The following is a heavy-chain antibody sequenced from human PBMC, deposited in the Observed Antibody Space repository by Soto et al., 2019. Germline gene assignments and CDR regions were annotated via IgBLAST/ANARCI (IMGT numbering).Heavy chain of an antibody. J-gene: IGHJ4*02. D-gene: IGHD1-26*01. CDR1: GYTFTSYY. Sequence: QVQLVQSGAEVKKPGASVKVSCNASGYTFTSYYMHWVRQAPGQGLEWMGIINPSGGSTSYAQKFQGRVTMTRDTSTSTVYMELSSLRSEDTAVYYCVREVGAGPFDYWGQGTLVTVSS. CDR2: INPSGGST. V-gene: IGHV1-46*01. CDR3: VREVGAGPFDY.